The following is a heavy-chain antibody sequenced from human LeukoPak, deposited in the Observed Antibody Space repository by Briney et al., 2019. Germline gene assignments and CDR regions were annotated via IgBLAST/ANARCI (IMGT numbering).Heavy chain of an antibody. V-gene: IGHV4-34*01. CDR1: GFTFSSYS. D-gene: IGHD3-10*01. Sequence: NSGGSLRLSCAASGFTFSSYSMNWVRQPPGKGLEWIGEINHSGSTNYNPSLKSRVTISVDTSKNQFSLKLSSVTAADTAVYYCARAHQYYYGSGSYYKSRSYGMDVWGQGTTVTVSS. CDR2: INHSGST. J-gene: IGHJ6*02. CDR3: ARAHQYYYGSGSYYKSRSYGMDV.